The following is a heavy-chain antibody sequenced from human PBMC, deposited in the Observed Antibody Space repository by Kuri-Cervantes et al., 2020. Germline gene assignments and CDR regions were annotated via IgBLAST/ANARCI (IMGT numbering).Heavy chain of an antibody. D-gene: IGHD6-25*01. J-gene: IGHJ3*02. Sequence: ASVKVSCKASGYTFTGYDINWVRQATGQGLEWMGWMNPNSGNTGYAQKFQGRVTITRDTSASTAYMELSSLRSEDTAVYYCAITQQRNNAFDIWGQGTMVTVSS. CDR2: MNPNSGNT. CDR1: GYTFTGYD. CDR3: AITQQRNNAFDI. V-gene: IGHV1-8*01.